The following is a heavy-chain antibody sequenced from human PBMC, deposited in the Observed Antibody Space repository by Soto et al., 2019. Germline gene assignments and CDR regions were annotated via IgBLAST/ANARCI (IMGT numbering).Heavy chain of an antibody. D-gene: IGHD5-18*01. CDR2: IYPSGMP. J-gene: IGHJ4*02. CDR3: ARERGGYGLFDS. CDR1: GGSISNAAYS. V-gene: IGHV4-30-2*01. Sequence: SETLSLTCTVSGGSISNAAYSWSWIRQPPGKGLEWIGYIYPSGMPFYNPSLRSRVTISIDRSNDQFSLNLKSVTAADTAVYYCARERGGYGLFDSWGQGALVTVSS.